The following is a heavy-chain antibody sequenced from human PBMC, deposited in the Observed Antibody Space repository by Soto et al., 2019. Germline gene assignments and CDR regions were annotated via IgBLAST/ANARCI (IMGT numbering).Heavy chain of an antibody. D-gene: IGHD6-19*01. J-gene: IGHJ5*01. CDR2: IYHSGST. V-gene: IGHV4-4*02. Sequence: SVSRFSISSSNWWSWVRQPPGKGLEWIGEIYHSGSTNYNPSLKSRVTISVDKSKNQFSLKLSSVTAADTAVYYCARPGQWLARTWFDACRHVPPVPACS. CDR1: RFSISSSNW. CDR3: ARPGQWLARTWFDA.